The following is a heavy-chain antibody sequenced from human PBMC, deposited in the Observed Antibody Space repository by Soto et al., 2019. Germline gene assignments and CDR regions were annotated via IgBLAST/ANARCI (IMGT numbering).Heavy chain of an antibody. D-gene: IGHD3-10*01. CDR3: ANYYGSGTYYKPLDY. J-gene: IGHJ4*02. Sequence: PGGSLRLSCAASGFTFSSYAMSWVRQAPGKGLEWVSTISGSGGTTYYADSVKGRFTISRDNSKNTLYLQMNSLRAEDTAVYYCANYYGSGTYYKPLDYWGQGTLVTVSS. CDR1: GFTFSSYA. V-gene: IGHV3-23*01. CDR2: ISGSGGTT.